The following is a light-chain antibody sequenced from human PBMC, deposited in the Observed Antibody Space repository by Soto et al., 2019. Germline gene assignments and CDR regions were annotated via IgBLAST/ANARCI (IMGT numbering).Light chain of an antibody. CDR1: QSVSSSY. Sequence: EIVLTQSPGTLSLSLGERATLSCRASQSVSSSYLAWHQQKPGQAPRLLIYGASSRATGIPDRFSGSGSGTDFTLTISRLEPEDFAVYYCQQYGSSPRTFGQGTKVEIK. CDR2: GAS. J-gene: IGKJ1*01. CDR3: QQYGSSPRT. V-gene: IGKV3-20*01.